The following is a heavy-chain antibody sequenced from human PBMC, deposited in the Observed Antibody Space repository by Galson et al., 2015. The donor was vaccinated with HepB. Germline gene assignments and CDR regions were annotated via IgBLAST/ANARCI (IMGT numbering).Heavy chain of an antibody. CDR3: ARGRGWGYSYGYSFFDY. D-gene: IGHD5-18*01. J-gene: IGHJ4*02. CDR2: INSDGSST. V-gene: IGHV3-74*01. CDR1: GFTFSSYW. Sequence: SLRLSCAASGFTFSSYWMHWVRQAPGKGLVWVSRINSDGSSTSYADSVKGRFTISRDNAKNTLYLQMNSLRAEDTAVYYCARGRGWGYSYGYSFFDYWGQGTLVTVSS.